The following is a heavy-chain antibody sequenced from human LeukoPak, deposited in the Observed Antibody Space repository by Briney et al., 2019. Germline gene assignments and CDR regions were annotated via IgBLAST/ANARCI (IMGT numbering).Heavy chain of an antibody. CDR2: ISSSASTK. CDR3: ARGDDSQQRNDALDI. D-gene: IGHD3-16*01. Sequence: GGSLRLSCAASGFTFSSYEMKWVRQAPGKGLEWVSYISSSASTKYYADSVKGRFTISRDNAKNSLYLQMNSLRAEDTAVYYCARGDDSQQRNDALDIWGQGTMVTVSS. V-gene: IGHV3-48*03. J-gene: IGHJ3*02. CDR1: GFTFSSYE.